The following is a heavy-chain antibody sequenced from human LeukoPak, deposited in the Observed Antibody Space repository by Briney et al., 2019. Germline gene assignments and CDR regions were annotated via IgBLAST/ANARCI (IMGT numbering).Heavy chain of an antibody. Sequence: PGGSLRLSCAASGFKFSAYGMHWVRQAPGKGLEWVAFTRYDGSNKFYADSVKGRFTISRDNSKNTLYMQMNSLRTEDTAVYYCAKDHKVGEPWLWYMDAFDIWGQGTMVTVSA. V-gene: IGHV3-30*02. CDR3: AKDHKVGEPWLWYMDAFDI. CDR2: TRYDGSNK. D-gene: IGHD2-8*01. J-gene: IGHJ3*02. CDR1: GFKFSAYG.